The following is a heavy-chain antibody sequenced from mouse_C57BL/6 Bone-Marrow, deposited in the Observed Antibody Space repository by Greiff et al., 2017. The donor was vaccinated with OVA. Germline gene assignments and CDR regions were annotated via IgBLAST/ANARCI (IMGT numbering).Heavy chain of an antibody. CDR1: GYTFTSYW. Sequence: VQLQQPGAELVRPGTSVKLSCKASGYTFTSYWMHWVKQRPGQGLEWIGVIDPSDSYTNYNQKFKGKATLTVDKSSSTAYMQLSSLTSEDSAVYYCAREGGSSYNYAMDYWGQGTSVTVSS. CDR2: IDPSDSYT. CDR3: AREGGSSYNYAMDY. V-gene: IGHV1-59*01. J-gene: IGHJ4*01. D-gene: IGHD1-1*01.